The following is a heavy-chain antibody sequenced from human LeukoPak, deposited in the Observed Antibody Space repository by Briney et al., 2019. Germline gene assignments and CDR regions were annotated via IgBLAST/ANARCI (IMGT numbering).Heavy chain of an antibody. V-gene: IGHV3-7*03. CDR3: ARGGGLDV. Sequence: GGSLRLSCSASGFTFSSYWMNWACQAPGKGLEWVASINHNGNVNYYVDSVKGRFTISRDNAKNSLYLQMSNLRAEDTAVYFCARGGGLDVWGQGATVTVSS. CDR1: GFTFSSYW. J-gene: IGHJ6*02. CDR2: INHNGNVN. D-gene: IGHD3-16*01.